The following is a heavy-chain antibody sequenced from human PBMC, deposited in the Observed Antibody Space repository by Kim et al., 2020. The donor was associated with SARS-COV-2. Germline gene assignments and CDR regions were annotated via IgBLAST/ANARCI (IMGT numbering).Heavy chain of an antibody. CDR3: ARAGYCRGGSCYSLDY. V-gene: IGHV6-1*01. Sequence: SVKSRITINPDTSKNQFSLQLNSVTPEDTAVYYCARAGYCRGGSCYSLDYWGQGTLVTVSS. D-gene: IGHD2-15*01. J-gene: IGHJ4*02.